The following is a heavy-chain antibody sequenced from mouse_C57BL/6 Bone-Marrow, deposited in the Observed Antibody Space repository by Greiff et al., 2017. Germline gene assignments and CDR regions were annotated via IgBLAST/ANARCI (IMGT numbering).Heavy chain of an antibody. V-gene: IGHV1-52*01. CDR1: GYTFTSYW. J-gene: IGHJ3*01. Sequence: VQLQQPGAELVRPGSSVKLSCKASGYTFTSYWMHWVKQRPIQGLDWIGNIDPSDSETHYNQKFKDKATLTVDKSSSTAYMQLSSLTSEDSAVYYCARGDYYDYDGVAYWGQETLVTVSA. CDR3: ARGDYYDYDGVAY. D-gene: IGHD2-4*01. CDR2: IDPSDSET.